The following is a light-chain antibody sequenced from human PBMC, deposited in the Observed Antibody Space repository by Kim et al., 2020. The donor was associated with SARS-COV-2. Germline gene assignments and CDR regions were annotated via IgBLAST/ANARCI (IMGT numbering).Light chain of an antibody. CDR1: QSISSY. Sequence: SASVGDRVTITCRASQSISSYLIWYQQKPGKAPKLLIYAASSLQSGVPSRFRGSGSGTDFTLTISSLQPEDFATYYCQQSYRTPYTFGQGTKLEIK. V-gene: IGKV1-39*01. J-gene: IGKJ2*01. CDR3: QQSYRTPYT. CDR2: AAS.